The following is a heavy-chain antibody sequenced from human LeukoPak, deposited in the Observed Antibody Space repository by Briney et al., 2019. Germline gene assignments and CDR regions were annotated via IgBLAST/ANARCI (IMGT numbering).Heavy chain of an antibody. J-gene: IGHJ3*02. CDR1: GFTFSSYA. CDR3: ARPYSSGYYAFDI. D-gene: IGHD3-22*01. Sequence: TGGSLRLSCAASGFTFSSYAMSWVRQAPGKGLEWVSAISGSGGSTYYADSVKGRFTISRDNSKNTLYLQMNSLRAEDTAVYYCARPYSSGYYAFDIWGQGTMVTVSS. CDR2: ISGSGGST. V-gene: IGHV3-23*01.